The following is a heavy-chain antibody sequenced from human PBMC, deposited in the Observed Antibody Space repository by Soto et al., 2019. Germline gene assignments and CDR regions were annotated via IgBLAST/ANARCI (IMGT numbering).Heavy chain of an antibody. J-gene: IGHJ4*02. CDR3: ARDRAAAGIYFDY. D-gene: IGHD6-13*01. Sequence: QVQLQESGPGLVKPSQTLSLTCTVSGGSISSGGYYWSWIRQHPGKGLEWIGYIYYSGSTYYNPSLKSRVTISVDTSKTQFSLKLSSVTAADTAVYYCARDRAAAGIYFDYWGQGTLVTVSS. V-gene: IGHV4-31*03. CDR2: IYYSGST. CDR1: GGSISSGGYY.